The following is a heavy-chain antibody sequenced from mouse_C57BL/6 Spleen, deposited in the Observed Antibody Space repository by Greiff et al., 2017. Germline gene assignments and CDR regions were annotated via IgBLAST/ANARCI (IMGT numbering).Heavy chain of an antibody. CDR1: GFSLTSYA. J-gene: IGHJ2*01. CDR3: ARTSPHYFDY. CDR2: IWTGGGT. V-gene: IGHV2-9-1*01. Sequence: VKLMESGPGLVAPSQSLSIPCTVSGFSLTSYAISLVRQPPGNGLEWMGVIWTGGGTNYNSALKSRLSISKDNSNSHVFLKMNSLQTDDTARYYCARTSPHYFDYWGQGTTLTVSS.